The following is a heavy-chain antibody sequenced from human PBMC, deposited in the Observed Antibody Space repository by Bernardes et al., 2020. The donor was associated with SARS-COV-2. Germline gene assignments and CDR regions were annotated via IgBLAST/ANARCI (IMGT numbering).Heavy chain of an antibody. J-gene: IGHJ4*02. CDR2: ISYSGST. V-gene: IGHV4-31*03. Sequence: TLSLTCTVSGGSISSGGYYWSWIRQHPGKGLEWIGYISYSGSTYYNPSLKSRLTILVDTSKNQFSLKVTSVTAADTAVYYCARVNWNDYYFDYWGQGTLVTVSS. CDR1: GGSISSGGYY. CDR3: ARVNWNDYYFDY. D-gene: IGHD1-1*01.